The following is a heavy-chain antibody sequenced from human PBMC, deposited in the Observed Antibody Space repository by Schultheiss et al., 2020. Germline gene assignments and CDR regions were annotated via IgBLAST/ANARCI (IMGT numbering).Heavy chain of an antibody. Sequence: LSLTCTVSGGSISSSSYYWGWIRQPPGKGLEWVSAISGSGGSTYYADSVKGRFTISRDNAKNSLYLQMNSLRAEDTAVYYYTTEVVVVTLGSYYFDYWGKGTLVTVSS. D-gene: IGHD3-22*01. CDR2: ISGSGGST. CDR3: TTEVVVVTLGSYYFDY. CDR1: GGSISSSSYY. J-gene: IGHJ4*02. V-gene: IGHV3-11*01.